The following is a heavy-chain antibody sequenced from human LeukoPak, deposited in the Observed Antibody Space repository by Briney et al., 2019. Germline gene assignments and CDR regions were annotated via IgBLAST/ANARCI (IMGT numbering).Heavy chain of an antibody. CDR1: GGTFSNYA. J-gene: IGHJ4*02. V-gene: IGHV1-69*05. D-gene: IGHD6-13*01. CDR3: ARVVFPGIAAAGYTD. Sequence: SVKVSCKASGGTFSNYAINWVRQAPGQGPEWMGGIIPIFGTANYAQKFQGRVTITTDESTSTAYMELSSLRSDDTAVYYCARVVFPGIAAAGYTDWGQGTLVTVSS. CDR2: IIPIFGTA.